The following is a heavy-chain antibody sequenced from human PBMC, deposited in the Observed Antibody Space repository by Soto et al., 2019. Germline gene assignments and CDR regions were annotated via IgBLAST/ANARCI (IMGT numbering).Heavy chain of an antibody. D-gene: IGHD2-2*01. J-gene: IGHJ5*02. CDR3: ARVDFARKSERLDCSSTSCYTNWFDP. Sequence: PSETLSLTCTVSGDSVNSNNVYWGWVRQPPGRRLEFIGNVYYSGITYYNPAFESRVTISVDTSKNQFSLRLTSVTAADTAVYYCARVDFARKSERLDCSSTSCYTNWFDPWGQGTLVTVSS. V-gene: IGHV4-39*01. CDR2: VYYSGIT. CDR1: GDSVNSNNVY.